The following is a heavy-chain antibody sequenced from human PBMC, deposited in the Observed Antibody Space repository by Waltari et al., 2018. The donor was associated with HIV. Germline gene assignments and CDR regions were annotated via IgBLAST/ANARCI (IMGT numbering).Heavy chain of an antibody. CDR1: GDTFSSYA. CDR3: ARIKRLVSSGWTSEFDY. Sequence: QVQLVQSGAEVKKPGSSVKVSCKASGDTFSSYAIPWGRQAPGQGLEWMGGIIPIFGTANYAQKFQGRVTIIADESTSTAYMELRSLRSEDTAMYYCARIKRLVSSGWTSEFDYWGQGTLVTVSS. CDR2: IIPIFGTA. V-gene: IGHV1-69*01. J-gene: IGHJ4*02. D-gene: IGHD6-19*01.